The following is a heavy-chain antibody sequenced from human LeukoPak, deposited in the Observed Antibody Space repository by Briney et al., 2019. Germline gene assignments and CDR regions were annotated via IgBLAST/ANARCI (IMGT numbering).Heavy chain of an antibody. V-gene: IGHV4-31*03. CDR2: IYHDGGT. J-gene: IGHJ4*02. D-gene: IGHD5-18*01. CDR3: ARGWIQLSTFDY. Sequence: SETLSLTCTISGGSIRSGGYYWTWIRQLPGKGLEWIGFIYHDGGTYYNPSLKSRVAMSIDTSNIQFSLKLSSVTAADTAVYYCARGWIQLSTFDYWGQGTLVTVSS. CDR1: GGSIRSGGYY.